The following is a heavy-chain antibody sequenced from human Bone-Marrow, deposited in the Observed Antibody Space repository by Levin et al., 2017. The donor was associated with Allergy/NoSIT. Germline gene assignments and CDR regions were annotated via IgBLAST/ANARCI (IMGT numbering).Heavy chain of an antibody. CDR1: GFTFSNAW. Sequence: PGGSLRLSCAASGFTFSNAWMSWVRQAPGKGLEWVGRIKSKTDGGTTDYAAPVKGRFTISRDDSKNTLYLQMNSLKTEDTAVYYCTRLIHYDILTGYYPDFDYWGQGTLVTVSS. CDR2: IKSKTDGGTT. V-gene: IGHV3-15*01. CDR3: TRLIHYDILTGYYPDFDY. D-gene: IGHD3-9*01. J-gene: IGHJ4*02.